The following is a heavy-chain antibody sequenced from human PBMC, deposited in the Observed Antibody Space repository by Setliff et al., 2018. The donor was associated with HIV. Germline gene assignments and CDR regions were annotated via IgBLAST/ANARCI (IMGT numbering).Heavy chain of an antibody. Sequence: ASETLSLTCTVSGGSISSSSYYWGWIRQPPGKGLEWIGSIYYSGSTYYNPSFKSRVTISVDTSKNQFSLKLSSVTAADTAVYYCARRQQLWLLYAFDIWGQGTMVTVSS. CDR1: GGSISSSSYY. V-gene: IGHV4-39*01. J-gene: IGHJ3*02. CDR2: IYYSGST. D-gene: IGHD5-18*01. CDR3: ARRQQLWLLYAFDI.